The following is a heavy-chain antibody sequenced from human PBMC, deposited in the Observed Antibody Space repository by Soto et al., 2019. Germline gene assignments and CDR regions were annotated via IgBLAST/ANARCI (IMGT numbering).Heavy chain of an antibody. J-gene: IGHJ4*02. D-gene: IGHD4-17*01. V-gene: IGHV1-3*01. CDR1: GYTFADYA. Sequence: QVQFVQSGAEVKKPGASVKVSCKASGYTFADYAIHWVRQAPGQRLEWMGWINAGNGDTKYSQKFQGRVTLTTNTPASTAYMDINSLTTDDTAVYYGARDRWVTTLPFDKWGQGTLVIVSS. CDR3: ARDRWVTTLPFDK. CDR2: INAGNGDT.